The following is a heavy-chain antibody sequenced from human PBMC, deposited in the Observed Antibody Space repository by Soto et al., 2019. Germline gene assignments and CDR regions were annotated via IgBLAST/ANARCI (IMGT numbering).Heavy chain of an antibody. CDR2: IRSEANGGTT. CDR3: TRFYYEDSGYFVY. D-gene: IGHD3-22*01. CDR1: GFNFGNYA. V-gene: IGHV3-49*04. Sequence: EVRLVESGGGPAESGRSLRLSCSGFGFNFGNYALTWVRQAPGKGLEWLGIIRSEANGGTTDYAAFLRGRATISRDDSKGIAYLDSMNLQSDDTAIYYCTRFYYEDSGYFVYWGQGTRVAVAS. J-gene: IGHJ4*02.